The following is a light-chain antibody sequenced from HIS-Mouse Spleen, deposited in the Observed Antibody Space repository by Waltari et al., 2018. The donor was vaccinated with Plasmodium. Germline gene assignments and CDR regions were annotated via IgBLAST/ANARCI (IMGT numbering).Light chain of an antibody. CDR3: QQYNSYSWT. CDR2: KAS. Sequence: DIQMTQSPSTLSASVGDRVTIPCRASQRISSWLACYQKKPGKAPKLLIYKASSLESGVPSRFSGSGSGTEFTLTISSLQPDDFATYYCQQYNSYSWTFGQGTKVAIK. CDR1: QRISSW. J-gene: IGKJ1*01. V-gene: IGKV1-5*03.